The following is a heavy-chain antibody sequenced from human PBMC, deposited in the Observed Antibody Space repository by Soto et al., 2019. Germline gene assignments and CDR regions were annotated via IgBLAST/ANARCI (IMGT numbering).Heavy chain of an antibody. V-gene: IGHV4-59*01. CDR1: GGSISSYY. D-gene: IGHD6-19*01. CDR3: AREGGIAVAGGRRAFDI. Sequence: SETLSLTCTVSGGSISSYYWSWIRQPPGKGLEWIGYIYYSGSTNYNPSLKSRVTISVDTSKNQFSLKLSSVTAADTAVYYCAREGGIAVAGGRRAFDIWGQGTMVTVSS. CDR2: IYYSGST. J-gene: IGHJ3*02.